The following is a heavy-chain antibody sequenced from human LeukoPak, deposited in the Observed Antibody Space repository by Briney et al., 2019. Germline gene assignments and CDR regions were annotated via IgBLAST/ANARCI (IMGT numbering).Heavy chain of an antibody. V-gene: IGHV3-21*01. CDR1: GFTFSSYS. D-gene: IGHD3-22*01. CDR3: ATEIGYYDSSGYSAVDY. CDR2: ISSSSSYI. Sequence: PGGSLRLSCAASGFTFSSYSMNWVRQAPGKGLEWVSSISSSSSYIYYADSVKGRFTISRDNAKNSLYLQMNSLRAEDTAVYYCATEIGYYDSSGYSAVDYWGQGTLVTVSS. J-gene: IGHJ4*02.